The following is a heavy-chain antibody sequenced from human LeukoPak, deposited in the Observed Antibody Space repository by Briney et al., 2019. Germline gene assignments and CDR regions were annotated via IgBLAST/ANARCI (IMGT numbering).Heavy chain of an antibody. D-gene: IGHD3-10*01. CDR2: IHTSGST. V-gene: IGHV4-61*02. J-gene: IGHJ4*02. Sequence: SETLSLTCTVSGASISSGSYYWNWIRQPAGKGLEWIGRIHTSGSTDYDPSRKSRVTISIDTSKTQFSLKVSSVTAADTAVYYCARSNYGSGSPGDYWGQGTLVTVSS. CDR1: GASISSGSYY. CDR3: ARSNYGSGSPGDY.